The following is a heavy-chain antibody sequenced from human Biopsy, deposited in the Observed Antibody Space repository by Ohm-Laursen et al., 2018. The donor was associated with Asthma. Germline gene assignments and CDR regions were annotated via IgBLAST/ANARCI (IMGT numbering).Heavy chain of an antibody. Sequence: SDTLSLTCTVSGVSISSDYWSWVRRPPGKGLEWIGHIYYSGSTNYQPSLKSRVTISVDTSKNQFSLKLRSVTAADAAVYYCARGISRVTGLFDHFDSWGQGTLVTVSS. CDR1: GVSISSDY. J-gene: IGHJ4*02. CDR3: ARGISRVTGLFDHFDS. D-gene: IGHD2-21*02. V-gene: IGHV4-59*07. CDR2: IYYSGST.